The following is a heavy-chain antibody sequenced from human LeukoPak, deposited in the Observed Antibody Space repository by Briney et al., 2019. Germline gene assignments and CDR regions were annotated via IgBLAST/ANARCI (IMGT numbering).Heavy chain of an antibody. CDR1: GGSISTYY. CDR2: IYYSGST. D-gene: IGHD3-22*01. J-gene: IGHJ4*02. CDR3: ARDRSYDSSGYYGIDY. V-gene: IGHV4-59*01. Sequence: SETLSLTCTVSGGSISTYYWSWIRQPPGKGLEWIGYIYYSGSTNYNPSLKSRVTISVDTSKNQFSLKLSSVTAADTAVYYCARDRSYDSSGYYGIDYWGQGTLVTVSS.